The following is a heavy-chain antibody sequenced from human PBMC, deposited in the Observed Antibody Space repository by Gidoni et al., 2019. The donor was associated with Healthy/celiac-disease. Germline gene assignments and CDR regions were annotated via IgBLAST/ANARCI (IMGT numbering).Heavy chain of an antibody. Sequence: EVQLLASGGGLVQPGGSLRLACVASGFTVSSSAMSWVRRAPGKGLEWVSAISVRGGSTYYADSVKGRFTISRDNSKNTLYLQMNSLRAEDTAVYYCAKDAGELWLRGDNWFDPWGQGTLVTVSS. J-gene: IGHJ5*02. CDR1: GFTVSSSA. V-gene: IGHV3-23*01. CDR2: ISVRGGST. D-gene: IGHD5-18*01. CDR3: AKDAGELWLRGDNWFDP.